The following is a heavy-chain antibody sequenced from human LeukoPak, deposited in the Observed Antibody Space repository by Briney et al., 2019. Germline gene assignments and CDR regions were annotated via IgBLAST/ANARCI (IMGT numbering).Heavy chain of an antibody. Sequence: GAAVKVSCKASGYTFTDYYMHWVRQAPGQGIEWMGILNPSGGTTSYAQKFQGRVTMTRDTSTTTVYMELSSLRSEDTAVYHCARAVVAGTLSLGDFDYWGQGTLVTVSS. J-gene: IGHJ4*02. V-gene: IGHV1-46*01. CDR2: LNPSGGTT. CDR1: GYTFTDYY. D-gene: IGHD6-19*01. CDR3: ARAVVAGTLSLGDFDY.